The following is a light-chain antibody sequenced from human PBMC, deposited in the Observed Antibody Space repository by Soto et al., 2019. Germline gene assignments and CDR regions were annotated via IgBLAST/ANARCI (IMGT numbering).Light chain of an antibody. CDR3: SSYAASNNLGV. V-gene: IGLV2-8*01. CDR1: SSDVGGYNY. Sequence: QSALTQPPSASGSPGQSVTISCIGTSSDVGGYNYVSWYQQHPGKAPKLMIYEVSKRPSGVPDRFSGSKSGNTACLTVSGLQAEDEADYYCSSYAASNNLGVFGGGTKVTVL. J-gene: IGLJ2*01. CDR2: EVS.